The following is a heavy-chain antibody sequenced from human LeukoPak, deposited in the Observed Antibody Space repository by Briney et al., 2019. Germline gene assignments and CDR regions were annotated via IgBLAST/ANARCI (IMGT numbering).Heavy chain of an antibody. D-gene: IGHD1-26*01. CDR2: IRRKANSYAT. Sequence: GGSLRLSCAASGFTFSGSAMHWVRQASGKGLEWVGRIRRKANSYATAYAASVKGRFTISRDDSKNTAYLQVNSLKTEDTAVYYCTSPLILVGAIRPWGQGTLVTVSS. CDR3: TSPLILVGAIRP. V-gene: IGHV3-73*01. CDR1: GFTFSGSA. J-gene: IGHJ5*02.